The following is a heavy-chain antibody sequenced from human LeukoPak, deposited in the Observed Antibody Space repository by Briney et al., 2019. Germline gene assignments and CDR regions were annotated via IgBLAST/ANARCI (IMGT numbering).Heavy chain of an antibody. CDR2: LYADGGT. J-gene: IGHJ4*02. CDR3: ARVWELSFDY. Sequence: GGSLRLSCAAFGFSVSTDHMSWVRQAPGKGLECVSLLYADGGTYYADSVKGRFTFSRDTSKNTLSLQLNSLRAEDTAVYYCARVWELSFDYWGQGTLVTVSS. V-gene: IGHV3-53*01. D-gene: IGHD3-16*02. CDR1: GFSVSTDH.